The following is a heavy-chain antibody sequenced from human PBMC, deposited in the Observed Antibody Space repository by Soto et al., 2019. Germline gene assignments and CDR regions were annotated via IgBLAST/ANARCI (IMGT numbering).Heavy chain of an antibody. CDR1: GYTFTGYY. J-gene: IGHJ4*02. CDR3: ARGDLIVGATGDFDY. Sequence: GASVKVSCKASGYTFTGYYMHWVRQAPGQGLEWMGWINPNSGGTNYAQKFQGWVTMTRDTSISTAYMELSRLRSDDTAVYYCARGDLIVGATGDFDYSGQGTLVTVSS. CDR2: INPNSGGT. V-gene: IGHV1-2*04. D-gene: IGHD1-26*01.